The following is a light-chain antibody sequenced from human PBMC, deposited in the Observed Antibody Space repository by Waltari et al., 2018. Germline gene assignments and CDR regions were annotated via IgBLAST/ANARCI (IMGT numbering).Light chain of an antibody. CDR3: GTWDSSLSGAV. Sequence: QSVLTQPPSVSAAPGQRVTISCSGGRSNIGNNYLSWYRQFPGTAPKRLIYEDTVRPSGIAGRFSGAKSGTSATLDITGREAGDEADYYCGTWDSSLSGAVFGGGTHLTVL. CDR1: RSNIGNNY. J-gene: IGLJ7*01. V-gene: IGLV1-51*02. CDR2: EDT.